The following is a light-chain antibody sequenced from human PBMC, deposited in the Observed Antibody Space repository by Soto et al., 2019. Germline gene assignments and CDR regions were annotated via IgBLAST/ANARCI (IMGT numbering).Light chain of an antibody. CDR2: GVT. CDR1: ISDVGGYNY. J-gene: IGLJ1*01. Sequence: QSALTQPASVSVSPGQSITISCTGTISDVGGYNYVSWYQQHPGIAPKLLIYGVTNRPSGVSPRFSGSKSGNTASLTISGLQAEDEADYHCSSYTSASTLLYLFGTGTKLTVL. V-gene: IGLV2-14*01. CDR3: SSYTSASTLLYL.